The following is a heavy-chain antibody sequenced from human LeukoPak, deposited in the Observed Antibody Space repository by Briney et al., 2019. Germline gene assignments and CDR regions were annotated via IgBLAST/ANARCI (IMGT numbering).Heavy chain of an antibody. CDR3: AGGCSSTSCYAPLDY. CDR2: IIPIFGTA. D-gene: IGHD2-2*01. Sequence: SVKVSCKASGGTFSSYAISWVRQAPGQGLEWMGGIIPIFGTANYAQKFQGRVTMTRDMSTSTVYMELSSLRSEDTAVYYCAGGCSSTSCYAPLDYWGQGTLVTVSS. CDR1: GGTFSSYA. V-gene: IGHV1-69*05. J-gene: IGHJ4*02.